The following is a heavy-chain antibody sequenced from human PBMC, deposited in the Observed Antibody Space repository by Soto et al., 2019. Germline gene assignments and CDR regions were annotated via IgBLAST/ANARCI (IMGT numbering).Heavy chain of an antibody. CDR3: AQSRLPTSIFGVATFDT. CDR2: ISASGGAT. D-gene: IGHD3-3*01. Sequence: LLESGGALVQPGGSMRLSCVASGFTFSNYAMSWVRRPPGKGLEWISGISASGGATYYADPVKGRFSILRENSKSTLFLQMNSLIIEDTATYYCAQSRLPTSIFGVATFDTWGQGALVTVSS. J-gene: IGHJ5*02. CDR1: GFTFSNYA. V-gene: IGHV3-23*01.